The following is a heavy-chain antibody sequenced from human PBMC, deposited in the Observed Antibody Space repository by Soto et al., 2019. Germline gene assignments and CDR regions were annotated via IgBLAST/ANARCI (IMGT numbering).Heavy chain of an antibody. V-gene: IGHV1-2*02. Sequence: GASVKVSCKASGYTFTGYYMHWVLQAPGQGLEWMGWINPNSGGTNYAQKFQGRVTMTRDTSISTAYMELSRLRSDDTAVYYCARQIGEGVVPDYWGQGTLVTVSS. D-gene: IGHD2-15*01. J-gene: IGHJ4*02. CDR3: ARQIGEGVVPDY. CDR2: INPNSGGT. CDR1: GYTFTGYY.